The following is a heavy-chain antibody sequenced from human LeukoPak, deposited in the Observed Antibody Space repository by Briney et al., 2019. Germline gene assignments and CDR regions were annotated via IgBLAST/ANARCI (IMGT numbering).Heavy chain of an antibody. V-gene: IGHV3-74*01. CDR2: INSDGSST. Sequence: GGSLRLSCAASGFTFDDYGMSWVRHAPGKGLVGVSRINSDGSSTSYADSVKGRFTISRDNAKNTLYLQMNSLRAEDTAVYYCAKDTGSGYDYFSYYFDYWGQGTLVTVSS. D-gene: IGHD5-12*01. J-gene: IGHJ4*02. CDR3: AKDTGSGYDYFSYYFDY. CDR1: GFTFDDYG.